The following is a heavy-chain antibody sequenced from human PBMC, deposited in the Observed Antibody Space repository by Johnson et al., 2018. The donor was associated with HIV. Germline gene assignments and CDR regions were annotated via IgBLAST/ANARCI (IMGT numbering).Heavy chain of an antibody. CDR1: GFTFDDYG. CDR3: VRDQGSGWPTNAFDI. D-gene: IGHD6-19*01. Sequence: VLLVESGGGVVRPGWSLRLSCAASGFTFDDYGMSWVRQAPGKGLEWVSGINWNGGSTGYADSVKGRFTISRDNAKNSLYLQMNGLSDEDTADYYCVRDQGSGWPTNAFDIWGRGTRVTVSS. CDR2: INWNGGST. V-gene: IGHV3-20*04. J-gene: IGHJ3*02.